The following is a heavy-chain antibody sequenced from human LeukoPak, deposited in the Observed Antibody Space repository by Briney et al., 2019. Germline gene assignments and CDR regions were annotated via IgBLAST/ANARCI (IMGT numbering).Heavy chain of an antibody. D-gene: IGHD1-20*01. CDR3: ARLWGYNWNSPAY. J-gene: IGHJ4*02. CDR1: GGSISSSSYY. Sequence: SETLSLTCTVSGGSISSSSYYWGWIRQPPGKGLEWIGSIYYSGSTYYNPSLKSRVTISVDTSKNQFSLKLSSVTAADTAVYYCARLWGYNWNSPAYWGQGTLVTVSS. CDR2: IYYSGST. V-gene: IGHV4-39*01.